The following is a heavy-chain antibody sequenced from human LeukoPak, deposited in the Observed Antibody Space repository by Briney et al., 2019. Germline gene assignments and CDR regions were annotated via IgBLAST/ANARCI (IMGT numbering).Heavy chain of an antibody. J-gene: IGHJ4*02. CDR3: ASSGSYPYFDY. CDR2: IYSGGST. CDR1: GFTVSSNY. V-gene: IGHV3-66*01. D-gene: IGHD1-26*01. Sequence: GGSLRPSCAASGFTVSSNYMSWVRQAPGKGLEWVSVIYSGGSTYYADSVKGRFTISRDNSKNTLYLQMNSLRAEDTAVYYCASSGSYPYFDYWGQGTLVTVSS.